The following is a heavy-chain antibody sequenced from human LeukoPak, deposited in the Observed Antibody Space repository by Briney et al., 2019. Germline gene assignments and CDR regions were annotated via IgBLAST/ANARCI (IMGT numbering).Heavy chain of an antibody. Sequence: GGSLRLSCAASGFTFSTYSMNWVRQAPGKGLEWVSSISSSSNYIYYADSVKGRFSISRDDAKNSLFLHMNGLRAEDTAVYYCARDMTTATTCYLQHWGQGTLVTVSS. CDR3: ARDMTTATTCYLQH. V-gene: IGHV3-21*01. D-gene: IGHD4-17*01. CDR1: GFTFSTYS. J-gene: IGHJ1*01. CDR2: ISSSSNYI.